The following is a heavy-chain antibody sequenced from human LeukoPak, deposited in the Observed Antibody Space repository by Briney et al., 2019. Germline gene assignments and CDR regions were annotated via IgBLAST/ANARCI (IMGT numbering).Heavy chain of an antibody. CDR1: GGSISSYY. CDR2: IYTSGST. J-gene: IGHJ5*02. Sequence: PSETLSLTCTVSGGSISSYYWSCIRQPAGKGLEWIGRIYTSGSTNYNPSLKSRVTMSVDTSKNQFSLKLSSVTAADTAVYYCASLEYSSSRSWFDPWGQGTLVTVSS. V-gene: IGHV4-4*07. CDR3: ASLEYSSSRSWFDP. D-gene: IGHD6-6*01.